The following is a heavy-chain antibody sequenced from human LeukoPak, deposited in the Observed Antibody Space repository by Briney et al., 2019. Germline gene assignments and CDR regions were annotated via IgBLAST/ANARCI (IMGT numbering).Heavy chain of an antibody. V-gene: IGHV4-39*07. CDR3: ARGRRTENWFDP. J-gene: IGHJ5*02. D-gene: IGHD1-1*01. Sequence: SETLSLTCTVSGGSISSSSYYWGWIRQPPGKGLEWIGSIYYSGSTYYNPSLKSRVTISVDTSKNQFSLKLSSVTAADTAVYYCARGRRTENWFDPWGQGTLVTVSS. CDR1: GGSISSSSYY. CDR2: IYYSGST.